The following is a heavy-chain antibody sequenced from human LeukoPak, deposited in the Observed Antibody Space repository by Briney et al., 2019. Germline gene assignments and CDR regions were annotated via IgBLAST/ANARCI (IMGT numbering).Heavy chain of an antibody. CDR1: EYSFTSYW. Sequence: GESLKISCKGSEYSFTSYWIGWVRQLPGEGLEWMGIIYPGDSDTSYSPSFQGQVTISADKSISTAYLQWSSLKASDTAMYLCARLSGIRPLPDYWGQGTLVTVSS. J-gene: IGHJ4*02. D-gene: IGHD6-13*01. CDR2: IYPGDSDT. V-gene: IGHV5-51*01. CDR3: ARLSGIRPLPDY.